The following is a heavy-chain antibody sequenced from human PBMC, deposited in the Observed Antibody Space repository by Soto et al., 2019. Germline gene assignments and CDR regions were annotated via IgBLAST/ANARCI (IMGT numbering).Heavy chain of an antibody. Sequence: QVQLVESGGGVVQPGRSLRLSCAASGFTFSSYAMHWVRQAPGKGLEWVAVISYDGSNKYYADSVKGRFTISRDNSKDTLHLQMNSLRAEDPAVYYCARDQTWQQLLSGAFDYWGQGTLVTVSS. CDR3: ARDQTWQQLLSGAFDY. D-gene: IGHD6-13*01. J-gene: IGHJ4*02. CDR2: ISYDGSNK. CDR1: GFTFSSYA. V-gene: IGHV3-30-3*01.